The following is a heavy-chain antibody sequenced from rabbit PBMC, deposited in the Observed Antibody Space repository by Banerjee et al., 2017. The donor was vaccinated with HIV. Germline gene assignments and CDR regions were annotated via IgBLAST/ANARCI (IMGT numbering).Heavy chain of an antibody. CDR1: GFSFSSSYY. CDR2: IYGGSSGST. J-gene: IGHJ3*01. CDR3: ARRGYNVYAGYRL. Sequence: QSLEESGGDLVKPGASLTLTCTASGFSFSSSYYMCWVRQAPGKGLEWIACIYGGSSGSTYYASWAKGRFTISETSSNTLYLQLNSLTAADTATYFCARRGYNVYAGYRLWGQGTLVTVS. V-gene: IGHV1S40*01. D-gene: IGHD7-1*01.